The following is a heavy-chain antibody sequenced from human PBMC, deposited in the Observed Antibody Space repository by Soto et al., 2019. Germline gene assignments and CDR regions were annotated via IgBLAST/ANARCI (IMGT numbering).Heavy chain of an antibody. CDR3: ARGYYYDSKISSSWFDP. D-gene: IGHD3-22*01. V-gene: IGHV1-46*01. J-gene: IGHJ5*02. CDR1: GYTFTSYY. Sequence: ASVKVSCKASGYTFTSYYMHWVRQAPGQGLEWMGIINPSGGSTSYAQKFQGRVTMTRGTSTSTVYMELSSLRSEDTAVYYCARGYYYDSKISSSWFDPWGQGTLVTVSS. CDR2: INPSGGST.